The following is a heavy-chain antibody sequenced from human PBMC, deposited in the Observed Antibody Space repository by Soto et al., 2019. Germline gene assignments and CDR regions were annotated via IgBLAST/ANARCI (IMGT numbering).Heavy chain of an antibody. CDR3: ARSVRSGSFPYYYYAMDV. D-gene: IGHD3-10*01. V-gene: IGHV3-74*01. J-gene: IGHJ6*02. Sequence: EVQLVESGGGLVQPGGSLRLSCAASGFTSSNYWMHWVRQAPGKGLVWVSRIKSDGSSTSYADSVKGRFTISRDNXKXTXXLRMHGLRAEDMAVYYCARSVRSGSFPYYYYAMDVWGQGTTVTVSS. CDR2: IKSDGSST. CDR1: GFTSSNYW.